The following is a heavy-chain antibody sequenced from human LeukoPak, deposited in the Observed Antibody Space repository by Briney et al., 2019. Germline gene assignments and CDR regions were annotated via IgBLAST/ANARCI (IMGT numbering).Heavy chain of an antibody. Sequence: GGSLRLSCAASGFTFSSYWMHWVRQAPGKGLVWVSRIDTDGSSTSYADSVKGRFTISRDNAKNTLYLQMNSLRAEDTAVYYCARVTYYDSSSGRLDYWGQGTLVTVSS. CDR2: IDTDGSST. V-gene: IGHV3-74*01. D-gene: IGHD3-22*01. CDR1: GFTFSSYW. CDR3: ARVTYYDSSSGRLDY. J-gene: IGHJ4*02.